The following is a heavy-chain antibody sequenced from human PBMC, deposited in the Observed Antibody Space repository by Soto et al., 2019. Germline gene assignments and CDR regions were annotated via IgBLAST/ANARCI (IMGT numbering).Heavy chain of an antibody. CDR3: AKDIKPPGLFFDY. V-gene: IGHV3-21*04. Sequence: PGGSLRLSCAASGFTFSSYSMNWVRQAPGKGLEWVSSISSSSSYIYYADSVKGRFTISRDNAKNSLYLQMNSLRAEDTAVFYCAKDIKPPGLFFDYWGQGTLVTVSS. CDR2: ISSSSSYI. CDR1: GFTFSSYS. J-gene: IGHJ4*02. D-gene: IGHD3-9*01.